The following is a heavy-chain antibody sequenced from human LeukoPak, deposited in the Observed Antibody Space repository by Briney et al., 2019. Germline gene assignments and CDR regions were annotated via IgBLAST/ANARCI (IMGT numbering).Heavy chain of an antibody. J-gene: IGHJ4*02. CDR3: AKVGTAMDSAYCGGDCYIDLDY. Sequence: GGSLRLSCAASGFTFSSYAMSWVRQAPGKGLEWVSAISGSGGSTYYADSVKGRLTISRDNSKNTLYLQMNSLRAEDTAVYYCAKVGTAMDSAYCGGDCYIDLDYWGQGTLVTVSS. D-gene: IGHD2-21*01. CDR2: ISGSGGST. V-gene: IGHV3-23*01. CDR1: GFTFSSYA.